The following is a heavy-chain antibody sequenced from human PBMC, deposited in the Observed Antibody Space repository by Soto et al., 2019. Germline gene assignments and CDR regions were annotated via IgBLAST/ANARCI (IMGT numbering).Heavy chain of an antibody. D-gene: IGHD3-10*01. CDR1: GGSVSSGDYF. J-gene: IGHJ6*02. CDR2: IYYSGST. CDR3: ARAPNYYYYGLGV. V-gene: IGHV4-61*08. Sequence: SQTLPLTCTVSGGSVSSGDYFWSWLRQSPGKRLEWIAYIYYSGSTNYNPSLKSRATISVDTSKSQVSLTLTSMTAADAALYFCARAPNYYYYGLGVWGQGNGVTVSS.